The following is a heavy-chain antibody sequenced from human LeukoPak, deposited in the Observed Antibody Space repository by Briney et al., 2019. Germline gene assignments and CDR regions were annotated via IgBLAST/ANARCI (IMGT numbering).Heavy chain of an antibody. V-gene: IGHV1-69*13. Sequence: SVKVSCEASGGTFSSYAISWVRQAPGQGLEWMGGIIPIFGTANYAQKFQGRVTITADESTNTAYMELSSLRSEDTAVYYCATLRKGYCSGGSCPRGYWFDPWGQGTLVTVSS. CDR2: IIPIFGTA. D-gene: IGHD2-15*01. CDR1: GGTFSSYA. J-gene: IGHJ5*02. CDR3: ATLRKGYCSGGSCPRGYWFDP.